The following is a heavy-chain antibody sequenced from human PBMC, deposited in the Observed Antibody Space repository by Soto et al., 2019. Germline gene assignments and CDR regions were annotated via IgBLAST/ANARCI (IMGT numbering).Heavy chain of an antibody. J-gene: IGHJ4*02. V-gene: IGHV1-69*01. CDR1: GGTFSSYA. D-gene: IGHD3-10*01. Sequence: QVQLVQSGAEVKKPGSSVKVSCKASGGTFSSYAISWVRQAPGRGLEWMGGIIPIFGTANYAQKFQGRVTITADESTSTAYMELSSLRSEDTAVYYCARGPERVRGVNPTPPDYWGQGTLVTVSS. CDR3: ARGPERVRGVNPTPPDY. CDR2: IIPIFGTA.